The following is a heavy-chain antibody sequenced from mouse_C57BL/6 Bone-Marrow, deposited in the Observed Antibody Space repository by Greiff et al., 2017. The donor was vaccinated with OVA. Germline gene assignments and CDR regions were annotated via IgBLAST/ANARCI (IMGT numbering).Heavy chain of an antibody. V-gene: IGHV1-82*01. CDR1: GYAFSSSW. J-gene: IGHJ4*01. D-gene: IGHD2-4*01. CDR3: ARDGYYDSGSGYAMDY. Sequence: QVQLQQSGPELVKPGASVKISCKASGYAFSSSWMNWVKQRPGKGLEWIGRIYPGDGDTNYNGKFKGKATLTADKSSSTAYMQLSSLTSEDSAVYSCARDGYYDSGSGYAMDYWGQGTSVTVSS. CDR2: IYPGDGDT.